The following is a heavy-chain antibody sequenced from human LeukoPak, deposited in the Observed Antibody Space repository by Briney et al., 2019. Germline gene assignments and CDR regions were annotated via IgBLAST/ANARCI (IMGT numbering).Heavy chain of an antibody. V-gene: IGHV1-18*01. D-gene: IGHD4-23*01. CDR3: ARAPVVTLFDY. CDR2: ISAYNGNT. Sequence: ASVKVSCEASGYTFTSYGIIWVRQAPGQGLEWMGWISAYNGNTNYAQKLQGRVTMTTDTSTSTAYMELRSLRSDDTAVYYCARAPVVTLFDYWGQGTLVTVSS. CDR1: GYTFTSYG. J-gene: IGHJ4*02.